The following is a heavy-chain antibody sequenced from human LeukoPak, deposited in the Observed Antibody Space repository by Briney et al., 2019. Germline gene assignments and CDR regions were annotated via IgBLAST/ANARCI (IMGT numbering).Heavy chain of an antibody. V-gene: IGHV1-69*13. Sequence: SVKVSCKASGGTFSSYAISWVRQAPGQGLEWMGGIIPIFGTANYAQKFQGRVTITADESTSTAYMELSSLRSEGTAVYYCARSRGVNGWYLSHWGRGTLVTVSS. CDR1: GGTFSSYA. CDR3: ARSRGVNGWYLSH. CDR2: IIPIFGTA. J-gene: IGHJ4*02. D-gene: IGHD6-19*01.